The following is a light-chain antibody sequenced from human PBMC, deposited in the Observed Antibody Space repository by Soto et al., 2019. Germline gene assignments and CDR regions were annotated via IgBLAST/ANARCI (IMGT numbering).Light chain of an antibody. CDR2: GAS. J-gene: IGKJ1*01. Sequence: EIVLTQSPGTLSLSPGERATLSCRASQSVSNNYLAWYQQKPGQAPRLLIYGASNRATGISDSFSASGSGTDSPLTISRLQPEDFAVYYFQQYGSSGTFGQGTKVDIK. CDR1: QSVSNNY. V-gene: IGKV3-20*01. CDR3: QQYGSSGT.